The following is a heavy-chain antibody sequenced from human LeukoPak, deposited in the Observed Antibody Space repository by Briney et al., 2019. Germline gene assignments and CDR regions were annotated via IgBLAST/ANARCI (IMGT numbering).Heavy chain of an antibody. CDR3: ARDKVAVGKYYYYGMDV. V-gene: IGHV4-61*01. CDR1: GGSVSSGSYY. CDR2: IYYSGST. Sequence: TSETLSLTCTVSGGSVSSGSYYWSWIRQPPGKGLEWIGYIYYSGSTNYNPSLKSRVTISVDTSKNQFSLKLSSVTAADTAVYYCARDKVAVGKYYYYGMDVWGKGTTVTVSS. D-gene: IGHD6-19*01. J-gene: IGHJ6*04.